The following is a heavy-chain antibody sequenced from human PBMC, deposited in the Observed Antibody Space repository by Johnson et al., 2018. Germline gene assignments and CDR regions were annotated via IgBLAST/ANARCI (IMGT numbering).Heavy chain of an antibody. CDR2: ISSRGRTI. Sequence: VQLVESGGGLVQPGGSLRLSCEATGLSFSSYSLNWVRQAPGKGLEWISYISSRGRTIYYADAVKGRFTIARDDAKNSLYLQMNSLRAEDTAVYYCARVTTDFYDSSGYGFQHWGQGTLVTVSS. J-gene: IGHJ1*01. CDR1: GLSFSSYS. D-gene: IGHD3-22*01. V-gene: IGHV3-48*01. CDR3: ARVTTDFYDSSGYGFQH.